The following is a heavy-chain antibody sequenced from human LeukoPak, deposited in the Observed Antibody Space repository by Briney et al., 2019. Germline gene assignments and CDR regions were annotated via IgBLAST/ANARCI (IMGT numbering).Heavy chain of an antibody. CDR2: TSDRGDYT. J-gene: IGHJ4*02. Sequence: GGSLRLSCAASGFTFTSYSISWVRQAPGKGLEGVSGTSDRGDYTYYADSVKGRFTISRDSSKNTLFLQMNSLRAEDTALYFCARKAQYNGHYPLDYWGQGTLVTVSS. V-gene: IGHV3-23*01. CDR3: ARKAQYNGHYPLDY. D-gene: IGHD1-7*01. CDR1: GFTFTSYS.